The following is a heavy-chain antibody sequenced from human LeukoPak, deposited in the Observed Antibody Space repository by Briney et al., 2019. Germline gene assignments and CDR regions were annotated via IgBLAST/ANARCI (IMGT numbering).Heavy chain of an antibody. Sequence: ASVKVSCKASGYTFTSYGISWVRQAPGQGLEWMGWISAYNGNTNYAQKLQGRVTMTTDTSTSTAYMELRSLRSDDTAVYYCASSNPYGSGSYSVYWGQGTLVTVSS. CDR3: ASSNPYGSGSYSVY. J-gene: IGHJ4*02. CDR2: ISAYNGNT. V-gene: IGHV1-18*01. D-gene: IGHD3-10*01. CDR1: GYTFTSYG.